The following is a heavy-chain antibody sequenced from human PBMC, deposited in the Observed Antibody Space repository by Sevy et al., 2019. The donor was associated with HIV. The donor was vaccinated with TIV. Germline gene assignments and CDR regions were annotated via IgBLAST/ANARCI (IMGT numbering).Heavy chain of an antibody. CDR1: GFTFSSYS. V-gene: IGHV3-48*01. D-gene: IGHD2-2*01. J-gene: IGHJ3*02. CDR3: ARDGCSSTSCYWIDAFDI. CDR2: ISSSSSTI. Sequence: GGSLRLSCAASGFTFSSYSMNWLRQAPGKGLEWVSYISSSSSTIYYADSVKGRFTISRDNAKNSLYLQMNSLRAEDTAVYYCARDGCSSTSCYWIDAFDIWGQWTMVTVSS.